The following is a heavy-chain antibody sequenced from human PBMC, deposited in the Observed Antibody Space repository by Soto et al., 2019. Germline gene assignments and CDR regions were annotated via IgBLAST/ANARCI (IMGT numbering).Heavy chain of an antibody. CDR1: GFTFSSYA. CDR3: AKGLDDWRRPGAY. J-gene: IGHJ4*02. V-gene: IGHV3-23*01. D-gene: IGHD3-9*01. CDR2: ISISDNT. Sequence: EVQLLESGGGLVQPGGSLRLSCAASGFTFSSYAMSWVRQAPGKGLEWVSSISISDNTYYADSVKGRFTISRDKSRNTLSLQMNSLTDEDTAVYDCAKGLDDWRRPGAYWGQGTLVTVSS.